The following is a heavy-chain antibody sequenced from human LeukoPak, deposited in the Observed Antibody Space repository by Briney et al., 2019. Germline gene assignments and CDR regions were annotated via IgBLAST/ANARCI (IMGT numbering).Heavy chain of an antibody. V-gene: IGHV1-3*01. J-gene: IGHJ4*02. CDR3: ARRDSSGWYYFDY. Sequence: KFQGRVTITRDTSASTAYMELSSLRSEDTAVNYCARRDSSGWYYFDYWGQGTLVTVSS. D-gene: IGHD6-19*01.